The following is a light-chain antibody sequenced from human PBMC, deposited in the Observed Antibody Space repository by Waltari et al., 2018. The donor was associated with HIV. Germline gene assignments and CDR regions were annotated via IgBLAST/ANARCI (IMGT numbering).Light chain of an antibody. Sequence: QSALTLPASVSGSPGQSITISCTGTSSDVGGSNYVSWYQQHPGKAPKLMIYEVSNRPSGVSNRFSGSKSGNTASLTISGLQAEDEADYYCSSYTSSSTSHVFGTGTKVTVL. CDR3: SSYTSSSTSHV. CDR2: EVS. CDR1: SSDVGGSNY. J-gene: IGLJ1*01. V-gene: IGLV2-14*01.